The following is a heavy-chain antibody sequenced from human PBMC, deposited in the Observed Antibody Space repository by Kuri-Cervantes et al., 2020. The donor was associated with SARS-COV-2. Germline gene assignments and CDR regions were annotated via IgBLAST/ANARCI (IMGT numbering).Heavy chain of an antibody. CDR2: INPSGGST. D-gene: IGHD6-13*01. V-gene: IGHV1-46*01. CDR3: ARGVLSSSSWTYYYYYYMDV. J-gene: IGHJ6*03. CDR1: GYTFTSYY. Sequence: ASVKVSCKASGYTFTSYYMHWVRQAPGQGLEWMGIINPSGGSTSYAQKFQGRVTITTDESTSTAYMELSSLRSEDTAVYYCARGVLSSSSWTYYYYYYMDVWGKGTTVTVSS.